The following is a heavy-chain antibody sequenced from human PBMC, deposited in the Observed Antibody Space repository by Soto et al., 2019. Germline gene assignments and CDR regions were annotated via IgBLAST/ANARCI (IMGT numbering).Heavy chain of an antibody. J-gene: IGHJ3*02. D-gene: IGHD6-19*01. CDR2: ISGSGGST. CDR1: GFTFSSYA. CDR3: AKDRAYSSGWYSGDAFHI. Sequence: PGGSLRLSCAASGFTFSSYAMSWVRQAPGKGLEWVSAISGSGGSTYYADSVKGRFTISRDNSKNTLYLQMNSLRAEDTAVYYCAKDRAYSSGWYSGDAFHISGQAIMVTLSS. V-gene: IGHV3-23*01.